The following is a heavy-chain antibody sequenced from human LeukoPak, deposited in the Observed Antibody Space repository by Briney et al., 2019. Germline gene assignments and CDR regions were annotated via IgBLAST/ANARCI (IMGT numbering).Heavy chain of an antibody. Sequence: PSETLSLTCAVYGGSFSGYYWSWIRQPPGKGLEWIGEINHSGSTNYNPSLKSRVTISVDTSKNQFSLKLSSVTAADTAVYYCARGGYYDFWSGPVGDAFDIWGQGTMVTVSS. D-gene: IGHD3-3*01. CDR1: GGSFSGYY. CDR3: ARGGYYDFWSGPVGDAFDI. CDR2: INHSGST. V-gene: IGHV4-34*01. J-gene: IGHJ3*02.